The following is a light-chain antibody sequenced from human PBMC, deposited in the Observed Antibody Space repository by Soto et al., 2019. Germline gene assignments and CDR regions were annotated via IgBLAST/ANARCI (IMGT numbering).Light chain of an antibody. J-gene: IGKJ2*01. CDR1: QSVLSSSNNKNY. V-gene: IGKV4-1*01. CDR2: WAS. CDR3: QQYESTPPT. Sequence: DIVMTQSPDSLAVSLGERATINCKSSQSVLSSSNNKNYLAWYQQRPGQPPKLLIYWASTRESGVPDRFSGSGSGTDFTHTITSLQAEDVAVYYCQQYESTPPTFGQGTKLEIK.